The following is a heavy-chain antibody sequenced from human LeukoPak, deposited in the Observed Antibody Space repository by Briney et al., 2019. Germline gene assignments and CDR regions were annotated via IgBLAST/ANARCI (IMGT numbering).Heavy chain of an antibody. CDR2: ISGSGGST. V-gene: IGHV3-23*01. J-gene: IGHJ4*02. CDR3: ATTTYYYDSSGYYPSYFDY. CDR1: GFTFNNYA. D-gene: IGHD3-22*01. Sequence: GGSLRLPCAASGFTFNNYAMGWVRQAPGKGLEWVSTISGSGGSTYYADSVKGRFTISRDNSRSMLYLQMNSLRAEDTALYYCATTTYYYDSSGYYPSYFDYWGQGTLVTVSS.